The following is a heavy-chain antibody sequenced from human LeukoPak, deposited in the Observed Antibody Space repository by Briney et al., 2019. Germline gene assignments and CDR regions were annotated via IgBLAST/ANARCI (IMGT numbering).Heavy chain of an antibody. D-gene: IGHD6-25*01. J-gene: IGHJ5*02. Sequence: SETLSLTCTVSGGSISSHYWSWIRQPPGKGLEWIGYIYYSGSTNYNPSLKSRVTISVDTSKNQFSLKLSSVTAADTAVYYCARDAYSSANWFDPWGQGTLVTVSP. CDR3: ARDAYSSANWFDP. V-gene: IGHV4-59*11. CDR1: GGSISSHY. CDR2: IYYSGST.